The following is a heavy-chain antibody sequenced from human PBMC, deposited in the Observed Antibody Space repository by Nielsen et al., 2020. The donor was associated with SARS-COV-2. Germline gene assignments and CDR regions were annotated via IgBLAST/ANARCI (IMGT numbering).Heavy chain of an antibody. V-gene: IGHV3-33*01. J-gene: IGHJ4*02. CDR3: ARDQYCSSTSCYTLFDY. D-gene: IGHD2-2*02. Sequence: GGSLRLSCAASGFTFSSYGMHWVRQAPGKGLEWVAVIWYDGSNKYYADSVKGRFTISRDNSKNTLYLQMNSLRAEDTAVYYCARDQYCSSTSCYTLFDYWGQGTLVTVSS. CDR1: GFTFSSYG. CDR2: IWYDGSNK.